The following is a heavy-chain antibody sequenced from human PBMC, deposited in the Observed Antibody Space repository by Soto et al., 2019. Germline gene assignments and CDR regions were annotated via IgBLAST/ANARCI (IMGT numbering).Heavy chain of an antibody. V-gene: IGHV4-30-2*01. CDR1: GGSISSGGYS. CDR3: ARDQLEGNWFDP. J-gene: IGHJ5*02. Sequence: QLQLQESGSGLVRPSQTLSLTCAVSGGSISSGGYSWNWIRRPPGNGLEWIGYIYHSGSTLYYPSLKSRVTISVDKSKTQFSLKLSSVTAADTAVYYCARDQLEGNWFDPWGQGTLVTVSS. CDR2: IYHSGST. D-gene: IGHD1-1*01.